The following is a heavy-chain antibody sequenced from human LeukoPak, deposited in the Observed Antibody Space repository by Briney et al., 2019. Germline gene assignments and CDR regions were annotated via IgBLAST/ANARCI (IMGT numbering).Heavy chain of an antibody. CDR2: IYYSGST. Sequence: KPSETLSLTCTVSGGSISSYYWSWIRQPPGKGLEWIGYIYYSGSTNYNPSLKSRVTISVDTSKNQFSLKLSSVTAADTAVYYCARESSYFDYWGQGTLVTVSS. J-gene: IGHJ4*02. CDR3: ARESSYFDY. CDR1: GGSISSYY. V-gene: IGHV4-59*01.